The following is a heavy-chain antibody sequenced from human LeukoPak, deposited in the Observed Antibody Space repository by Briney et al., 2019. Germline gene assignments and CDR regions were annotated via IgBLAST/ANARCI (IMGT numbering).Heavy chain of an antibody. D-gene: IGHD2-21*02. V-gene: IGHV3-48*03. CDR3: AKPAYCVGNCYYFPDY. J-gene: IGHJ4*02. CDR1: GFTFSSYE. CDR2: ISSCGSTI. Sequence: GGSQRLSCAASGFTFSSYEVNWVRQAPGKGLEWVSYISSCGSTIYYADSEKGRATISRDYAKNSLYPKMNRLRSEDTAVYYCAKPAYCVGNCYYFPDYWGQGPLVTVSS.